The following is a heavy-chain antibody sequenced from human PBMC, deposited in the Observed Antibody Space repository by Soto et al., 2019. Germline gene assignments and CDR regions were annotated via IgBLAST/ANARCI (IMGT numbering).Heavy chain of an antibody. V-gene: IGHV3-30-3*01. CDR3: ARETMIVVAFDY. Sequence: PGGSLRLSCAASGFTFSSYAMHWVRQAPGKGLEWVAVISYDGSNKYYADSVKGRFTISRDNSKNTLYLQMNSLRAEDTAVYYCARETMIVVAFDYWGQGTLVTVSS. CDR1: GFTFSSYA. D-gene: IGHD3-22*01. CDR2: ISYDGSNK. J-gene: IGHJ4*02.